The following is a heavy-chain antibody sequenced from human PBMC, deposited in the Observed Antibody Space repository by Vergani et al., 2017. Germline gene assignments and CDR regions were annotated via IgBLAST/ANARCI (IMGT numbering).Heavy chain of an antibody. CDR1: GFTFSSYG. D-gene: IGHD5-12*01. Sequence: VQLVESGGGLVQPGGSLRLSCAASGFTFSSYGMHWVRQAPGKGLEWVAFIRYDGSNKYYADSVKGRFTISRDNSKNTLYLQMNSLRAEDTAVYYCAASVVATSRPYYYYGMDVWGQGTTVTVSS. CDR2: IRYDGSNK. CDR3: AASVVATSRPYYYYGMDV. V-gene: IGHV3-30*02. J-gene: IGHJ6*02.